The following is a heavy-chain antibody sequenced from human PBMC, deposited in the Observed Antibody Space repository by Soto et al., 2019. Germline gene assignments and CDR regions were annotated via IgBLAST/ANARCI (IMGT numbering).Heavy chain of an antibody. CDR3: ASFYYYDSSGYYYVSDY. J-gene: IGHJ4*02. D-gene: IGHD3-22*01. V-gene: IGHV4-59*12. Sequence: PSETLSLTCTVSGVSTSKYYWSWIRQPPGKGLEWIGYIYYSGSTSYNPSLKSRVTMSVDTSDSQFSLKLSSVTAADTAVYYCASFYYYDSSGYYYVSDYWGQGTLVTVSS. CDR1: GVSTSKYY. CDR2: IYYSGST.